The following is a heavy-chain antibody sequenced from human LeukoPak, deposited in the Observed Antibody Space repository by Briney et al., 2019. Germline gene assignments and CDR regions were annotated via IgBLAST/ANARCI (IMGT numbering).Heavy chain of an antibody. J-gene: IGHJ4*02. D-gene: IGHD3-22*01. CDR2: IIPIFGTA. CDR3: ARGGLEFYYYDVKLGPGSFDY. CDR1: GGTFSSYA. V-gene: IGHV1-69*06. Sequence: GASVKVSCKASGGTFSSYAISWVRQAPGQGLEWMGGIIPIFGTANYAQKFQGRVTITADKSTSTAYMELSSLRSEDTAVYYCARGGLEFYYYDVKLGPGSFDYWGQGTLVTVSS.